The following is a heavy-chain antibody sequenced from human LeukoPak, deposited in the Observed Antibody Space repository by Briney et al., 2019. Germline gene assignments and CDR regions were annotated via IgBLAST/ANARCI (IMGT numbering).Heavy chain of an antibody. CDR3: ARGGSSWYHHDAFDI. V-gene: IGHV4-59*08. D-gene: IGHD6-13*01. CDR2: IYYSGST. Sequence: PSETLSLTCTVSGGSISSYYWSWIRQPPGKGLEWIGYIYYSGSTNCNPSLKSRVTISVDTSKNQFSLKLSSVTAADTAVYYCARGGSSWYHHDAFDIWGQGTMVTVSS. J-gene: IGHJ3*02. CDR1: GGSISSYY.